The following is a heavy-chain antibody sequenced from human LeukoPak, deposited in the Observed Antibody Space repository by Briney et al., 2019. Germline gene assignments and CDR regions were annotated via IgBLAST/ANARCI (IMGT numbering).Heavy chain of an antibody. CDR1: GFSFSSYW. Sequence: GGSLRLSCAVSGFSFSSYWMSWVRQAPGKGLEWVANINQDGSEKYNVDSLKGRFTISRDNAKNSLYLQLNNLRAEDTAVYYCARDKIVGATYFDYWGQGTLVTVSS. D-gene: IGHD1-26*01. J-gene: IGHJ4*02. CDR2: INQDGSEK. CDR3: ARDKIVGATYFDY. V-gene: IGHV3-7*01.